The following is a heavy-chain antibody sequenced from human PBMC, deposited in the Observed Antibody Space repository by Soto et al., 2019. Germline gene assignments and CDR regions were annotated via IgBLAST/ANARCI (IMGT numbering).Heavy chain of an antibody. CDR2: IYPGDSDT. J-gene: IGHJ6*02. CDR1: GYSFTSYW. Sequence: GESLKISCKGSGYSFTSYWIGWVRQMPGKGLEWMGIIYPGDSDTRYSPSFQGQVTISADKSISTAYLQWSSLKASDTAMYYCATVAVRPRNYYYYGMDVWGQGTTVTVSS. CDR3: ATVAVRPRNYYYYGMDV. V-gene: IGHV5-51*01. D-gene: IGHD6-19*01.